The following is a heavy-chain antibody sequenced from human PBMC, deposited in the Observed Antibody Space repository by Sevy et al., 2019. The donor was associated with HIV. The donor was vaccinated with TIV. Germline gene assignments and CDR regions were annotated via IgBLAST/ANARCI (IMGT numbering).Heavy chain of an antibody. J-gene: IGHJ4*02. V-gene: IGHV3-49*03. Sequence: GGSLRLSCTGSGFTFGDYAMSWFRQAPGMGLEWVGFIRSKDYGGATEYAASVKGRFTILRDDSKSIADLQMNSLKTEDTAVYYCTRCYYYDSSGYSDYWGQGTLVTVSS. CDR1: GFTFGDYA. D-gene: IGHD3-22*01. CDR3: TRCYYYDSSGYSDY. CDR2: IRSKDYGGAT.